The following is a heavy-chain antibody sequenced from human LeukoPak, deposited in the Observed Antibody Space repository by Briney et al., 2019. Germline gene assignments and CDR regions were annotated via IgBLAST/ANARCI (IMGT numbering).Heavy chain of an antibody. V-gene: IGHV1-18*01. Sequence: GASVKVSCKTSGYTFTTYGISWVRQAPGQGLEWMVWISAHNGNTNYAQKLQGRVTMTTDTSTSTAYMELRSLRSDDTAVYYCARVSYSSSWDSRDYYYMDVWGEGTTVTVSS. CDR2: ISAHNGNT. J-gene: IGHJ6*03. D-gene: IGHD6-13*01. CDR3: ARVSYSSSWDSRDYYYMDV. CDR1: GYTFTTYG.